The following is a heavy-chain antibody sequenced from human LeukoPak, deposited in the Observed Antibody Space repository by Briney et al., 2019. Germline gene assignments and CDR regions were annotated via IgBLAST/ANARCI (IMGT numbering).Heavy chain of an antibody. J-gene: IGHJ4*02. D-gene: IGHD1-26*01. CDR1: GFTFSDYY. Sequence: GGSLRLSCAASGFTFSDYYMSWIRQAPGKGLEGVSYISSSGSTIYYADSVKGRFTISRDNAKNSLYLQMNSLRAEDTAVYYCARDVGATLYYFDYWGQGTLVTVSS. CDR3: ARDVGATLYYFDY. V-gene: IGHV3-11*01. CDR2: ISSSGSTI.